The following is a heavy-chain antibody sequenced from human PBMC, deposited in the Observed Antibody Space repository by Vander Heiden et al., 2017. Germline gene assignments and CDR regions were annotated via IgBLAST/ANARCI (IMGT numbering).Heavy chain of an antibody. Sequence: QVQLVQSGAAVKKPGASVRVSCKPSGYTFTNYDINWVRQAPGQGLEWMGWVNPNSANTGYAQKFQGRVTMTMDTSTSTGYMELRSLTSEDTAVYFCARWHNPLDYWGQGTLVIVSS. J-gene: IGHJ4*02. V-gene: IGHV1-8*01. D-gene: IGHD1-20*01. CDR1: GYTFTNYD. CDR2: VNPNSANT. CDR3: ARWHNPLDY.